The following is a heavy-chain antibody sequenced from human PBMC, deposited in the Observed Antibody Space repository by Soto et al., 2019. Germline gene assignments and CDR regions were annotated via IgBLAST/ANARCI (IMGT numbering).Heavy chain of an antibody. Sequence: GGSLRLSCAASGFTFSDHYMSWIRQAPGKGLEWIGYSSNSGSFTRYADSVKGRFSISRDNAKNSLYLQINSLRGDDTAIYYCVRSGDNYNLLDYWGQGTPVTAPQ. V-gene: IGHV3-11*06. CDR1: GFTFSDHY. CDR2: SSNSGSFT. CDR3: VRSGDNYNLLDY. D-gene: IGHD1-1*01. J-gene: IGHJ4*02.